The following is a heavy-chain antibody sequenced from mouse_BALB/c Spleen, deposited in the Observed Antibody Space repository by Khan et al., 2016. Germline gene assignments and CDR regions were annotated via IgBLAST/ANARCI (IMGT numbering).Heavy chain of an antibody. CDR1: GYSFTSYY. V-gene: IGHV1S135*01. Sequence: VQLQQSGPELMKPGASVKISCKASGYSFTSYYMHWVKQSQGKSLEWIGYIDPFNGGTSYNQKFKGKATLTVDKSSSTAYMHLSSLTSEDSAVYYCASSTQSFYAMDYWGQGTSVTVSS. D-gene: IGHD1-1*01. CDR3: ASSTQSFYAMDY. J-gene: IGHJ4*01. CDR2: IDPFNGGT.